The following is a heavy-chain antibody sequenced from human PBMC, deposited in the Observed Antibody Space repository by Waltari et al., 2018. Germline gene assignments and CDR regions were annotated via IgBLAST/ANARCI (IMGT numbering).Heavy chain of an antibody. J-gene: IGHJ4*02. V-gene: IGHV3-23*01. Sequence: EVHLLESGGGLAQPGGSLRLSCAASGFNFISYAMSWVRQAPGKGWEWVSGISDSGVITKYADSVKGRFTVSRDNSKNTVFLQLNSLRAEDTAIYYCARHLYSIDYLELGNWGQGTLVTVSS. CDR3: ARHLYSIDYLELGN. D-gene: IGHD3-22*01. CDR2: ISDSGVIT. CDR1: GFNFISYA.